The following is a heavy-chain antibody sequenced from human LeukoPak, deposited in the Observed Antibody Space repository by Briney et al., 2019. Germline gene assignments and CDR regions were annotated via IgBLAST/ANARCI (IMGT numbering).Heavy chain of an antibody. J-gene: IGHJ6*02. CDR1: GFTFSSYA. V-gene: IGHV3-23*01. CDR2: ISCSGGST. D-gene: IGHD3-3*01. Sequence: GGSLRLSCAASGFTFSSYAMSGVRQAPGRGVEWVSAISCSGGSTYYADSVRGRFTISRDNSKNTLYLQLDSLRADDTAVYYCAKGTGEWFVIHYYYYYGMDAWGQGTTVTVSS. CDR3: AKGTGEWFVIHYYYYYGMDA.